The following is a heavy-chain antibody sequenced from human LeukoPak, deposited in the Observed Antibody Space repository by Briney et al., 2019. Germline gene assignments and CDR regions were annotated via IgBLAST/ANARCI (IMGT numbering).Heavy chain of an antibody. CDR3: ARGGHYYDSSGYYYGWPFRAYYFDY. D-gene: IGHD3-22*01. CDR2: IYYSGST. CDR1: GGSFSGYY. J-gene: IGHJ4*02. V-gene: IGHV4-59*01. Sequence: PSETLSLTCAVYGGSFSGYYWSWIRQPPGKGLEWIGYIYYSGSTNYNPSLKSRVTISVDTSKNQFSLKLSSVTAADTAVYYCARGGHYYDSSGYYYGWPFRAYYFDYWGQGTLVTVSS.